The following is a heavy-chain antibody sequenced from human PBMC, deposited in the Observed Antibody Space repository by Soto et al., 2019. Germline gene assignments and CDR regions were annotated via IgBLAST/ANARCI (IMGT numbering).Heavy chain of an antibody. V-gene: IGHV1-69*01. Sequence: QVQLVQSGAEVKKPGSSVKVSCKASGGTFSSYAISWVRQAPGQGLEWMGGIIPIFGTANYAQKFQGRVTITADESTSTAYMELSSLRSEDTAVYYCARDRGVAVAGTSVNYYGMDVWGQGTTVTVSS. D-gene: IGHD6-19*01. J-gene: IGHJ6*02. CDR3: ARDRGVAVAGTSVNYYGMDV. CDR1: GGTFSSYA. CDR2: IIPIFGTA.